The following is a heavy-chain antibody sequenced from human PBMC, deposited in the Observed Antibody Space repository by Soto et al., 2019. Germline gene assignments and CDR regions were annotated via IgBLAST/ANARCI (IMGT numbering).Heavy chain of an antibody. V-gene: IGHV4-4*03. CDR1: GGSISSSNW. J-gene: IGHJ4*02. CDR2: IYHSGST. D-gene: IGHD3-22*01. Sequence: PETLSLTCAVSGGSISSSNWWSWVRQPPGKGLEWIGEIYHSGSTNYNPSLKSRVTISMDKSKNQFSLKLNSVTAADTAVYYCASNQDFYDSSGYYYWGQGTLVTVS. CDR3: ASNQDFYDSSGYYY.